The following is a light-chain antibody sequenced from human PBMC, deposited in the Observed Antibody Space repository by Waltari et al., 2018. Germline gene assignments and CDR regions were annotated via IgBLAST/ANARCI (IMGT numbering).Light chain of an antibody. CDR2: SND. Sequence: QSVLPQPPSASGTPGQTVSISCSGSSSNLGKNSVNWYQPLPGTAPKPRSFSNDQRPSGVPDRFAGAKSGTSAALAISGLQSEDAADYYCAAWDDSLNGQVFGGGTKLTVL. CDR1: SSNLGKNS. V-gene: IGLV1-44*01. J-gene: IGLJ2*01. CDR3: AAWDDSLNGQV.